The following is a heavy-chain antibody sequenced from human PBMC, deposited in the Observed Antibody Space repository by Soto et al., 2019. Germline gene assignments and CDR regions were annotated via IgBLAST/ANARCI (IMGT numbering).Heavy chain of an antibody. Sequence: EVQLVESGGGLVQPGGSLRLSCATSGFTFSSYAMHWVRQAPGKGLEYVSAISSNGGSTYYANSVKGRFTISRDNSTNTLYVQMGSLRAEDMAVYYCARNYGGNSYAFDIWGQGTMVTVSS. V-gene: IGHV3-64*01. CDR3: ARNYGGNSYAFDI. CDR1: GFTFSSYA. CDR2: ISSNGGST. D-gene: IGHD2-21*02. J-gene: IGHJ3*02.